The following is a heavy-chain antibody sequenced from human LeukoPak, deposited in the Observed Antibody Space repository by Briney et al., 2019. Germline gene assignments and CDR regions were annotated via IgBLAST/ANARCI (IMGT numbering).Heavy chain of an antibody. CDR3: ARAHYYDSSGSFDY. Sequence: SVKVSCKASGYTFTGYYMHWVRQAPGQGLEWMGWINPNSGGTNYAQKFQGRVTMTRDTSISTAYMELSRLRSDDTAVYYCARAHYYDSSGSFDYWGQGTLVTVSS. CDR2: INPNSGGT. D-gene: IGHD3-22*01. CDR1: GYTFTGYY. V-gene: IGHV1-2*02. J-gene: IGHJ4*02.